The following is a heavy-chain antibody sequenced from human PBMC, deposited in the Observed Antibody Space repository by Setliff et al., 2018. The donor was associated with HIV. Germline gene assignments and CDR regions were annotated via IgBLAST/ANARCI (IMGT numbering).Heavy chain of an antibody. D-gene: IGHD6-19*01. CDR1: GFTFSGAE. V-gene: IGHV3-73*01. CDR2: IRSKADKYAT. Sequence: PGGSLRLSCAAYGFTFSGAEIHWVRQAAGKGLEWVGRIRSKADKYATDYGASAKGRFIISRDDSKKTAYLQMNTLRAEDTAMYYCLLPCTSGWHNWADPWGQGTQVTVSS. CDR3: LLPCTSGWHNWADP. J-gene: IGHJ5*02.